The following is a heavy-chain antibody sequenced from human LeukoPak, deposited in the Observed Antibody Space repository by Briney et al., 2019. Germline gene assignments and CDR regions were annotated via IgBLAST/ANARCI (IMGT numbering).Heavy chain of an antibody. Sequence: GGSLRLSCAASGFTFSSSAMHWVRQAPGKGLEWVAVVFSDGTYKYYADSVKGRFTISRDNSKNMLFLQMNSLRAEDTAVYYCAKGPLYYYGDNAWFGPWGLGTLVTVSS. CDR1: GFTFSSSA. CDR2: VFSDGTYK. D-gene: IGHD4-17*01. V-gene: IGHV3-30*18. J-gene: IGHJ5*02. CDR3: AKGPLYYYGDNAWFGP.